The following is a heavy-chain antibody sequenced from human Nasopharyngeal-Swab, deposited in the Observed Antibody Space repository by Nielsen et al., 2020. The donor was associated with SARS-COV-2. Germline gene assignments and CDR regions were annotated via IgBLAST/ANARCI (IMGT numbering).Heavy chain of an antibody. CDR1: GGSVRREFYY. CDR3: ARGELLDY. V-gene: IGHV4-61*01. J-gene: IGHJ4*02. D-gene: IGHD1-7*01. CDR2: IYYSGSP. Sequence: GSLRLSCTASGGSVRREFYYWSGSRQPPGKGLEWIGHIYYSGSPNYKPSLKSRFTISVDTTKNQFSLKLSSVTAADTAVYYCARGELLDYWGQGTLVTVSS.